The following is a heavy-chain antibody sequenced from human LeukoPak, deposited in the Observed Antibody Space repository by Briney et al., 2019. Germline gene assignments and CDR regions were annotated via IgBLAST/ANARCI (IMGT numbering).Heavy chain of an antibody. D-gene: IGHD2-2*01. CDR2: IYNSGST. Sequence: SETLSLTCTVSGGSISSYYWSWIRQSPGKGLEWIGYIYNSGSTNYNPSLKSRVTISVDTSKNQFSLKLSSVTAADTAVYHCAREYCSSTSCYFDYWGQGTLVTVSS. CDR3: AREYCSSTSCYFDY. CDR1: GGSISSYY. J-gene: IGHJ4*02. V-gene: IGHV4-59*01.